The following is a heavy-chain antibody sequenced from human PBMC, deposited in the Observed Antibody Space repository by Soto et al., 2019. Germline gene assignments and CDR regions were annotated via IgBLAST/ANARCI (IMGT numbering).Heavy chain of an antibody. V-gene: IGHV3-30*18. Sequence: QVQLVESGGGVVQPGRSLRLSCAASGFTFSSYGMHWVRQAAGKGLEWVAVISYDGSNKYYADSVKGRFTISRDNSKNTLYLQMNSLRAVDTAVYHCAKAPYSGYEIDYLGQGTLVTVSS. D-gene: IGHD5-12*01. CDR2: ISYDGSNK. J-gene: IGHJ4*02. CDR3: AKAPYSGYEIDY. CDR1: GFTFSSYG.